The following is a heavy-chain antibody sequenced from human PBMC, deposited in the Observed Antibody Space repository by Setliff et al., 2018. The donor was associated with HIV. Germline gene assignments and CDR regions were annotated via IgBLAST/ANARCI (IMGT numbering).Heavy chain of an antibody. CDR2: ISYIGTT. CDR1: GVSVSRDGYY. CDR3: ARVVLLEPLTPGGTFDI. D-gene: IGHD3-16*01. V-gene: IGHV4-31*03. J-gene: IGHJ3*02. Sequence: SETLSLTCTVSGVSVSRDGYYWSWIRQLPGKDLEWIAFISYIGTTFYNPSLKIRLTISRVPAKNQFSLKLSSVTAADTAVYYCARVVLLEPLTPGGTFDIWGQGTTGTVS.